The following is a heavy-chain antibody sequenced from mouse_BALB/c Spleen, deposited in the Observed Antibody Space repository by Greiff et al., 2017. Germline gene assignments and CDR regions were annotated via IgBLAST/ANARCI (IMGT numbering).Heavy chain of an antibody. J-gene: IGHJ3*01. CDR1: GFSLTSYG. CDR2: IWAGGST. Sequence: VQLQQSGPGLVAPSQSLSITCTASGFSLTSYGVHWVRQPPGKGLEWLGVIWAGGSTNYNSALMSRLSISKDNSKSQVVLKMNSLQTDDTAMYYCVREGEVRGPWGAYGCQGTLVTVSA. V-gene: IGHV2-9*02. D-gene: IGHD2-14*01. CDR3: VREGEVRGPWGAY.